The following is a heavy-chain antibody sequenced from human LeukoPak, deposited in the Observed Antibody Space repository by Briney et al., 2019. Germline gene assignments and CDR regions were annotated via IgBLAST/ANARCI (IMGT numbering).Heavy chain of an antibody. D-gene: IGHD3-10*02. V-gene: IGHV1-24*01. CDR1: GYTLTELS. CDR3: ACSGSYYKSIDYFDY. J-gene: IGHJ4*02. CDR2: FDPEDGET. Sequence: SVTVSCKVSGYTLTELSMHWVRQAPGKGLEWMGGFDPEDGETIYAQKFQGRVTMTEDTSTDTAYMELSSLRSEDTAVYYCACSGSYYKSIDYFDYWGQGTLVTVSS.